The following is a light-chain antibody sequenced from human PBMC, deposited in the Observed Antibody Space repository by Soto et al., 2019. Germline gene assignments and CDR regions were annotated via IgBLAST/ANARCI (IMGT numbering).Light chain of an antibody. V-gene: IGLV2-14*01. CDR1: SSDVGGYNY. Sequence: QSVRPQPGSVSWSLGQSITIACAGTSSDVGGYNYVSWYQQHSGKAPNLMIYEVNNRPSGVSHRFSGSKSGNTACLTISGLQAEEEGDYYCNSYTSSRIYVFGTGTKVTVL. CDR2: EVN. J-gene: IGLJ1*01. CDR3: NSYTSSRIYV.